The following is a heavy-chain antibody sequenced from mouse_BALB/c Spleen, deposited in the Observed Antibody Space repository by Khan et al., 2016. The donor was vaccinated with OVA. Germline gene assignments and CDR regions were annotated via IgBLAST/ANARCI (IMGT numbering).Heavy chain of an antibody. J-gene: IGHJ4*01. CDR2: IWGGGGT. V-gene: IGHV2-6-4*01. CDR3: ARAYYRYDGYYAMDY. Sequence: QVQLKESGPGLVAPSQSLSITCTVSGFSLSRYNIHWVRQPPGKGLEWLGMIWGGGGTEYNSTLKSRLSISKDNSKSQLFLKMNGLRTDDTAIYYCARAYYRYDGYYAMDYWGQGTSVTVSS. D-gene: IGHD2-14*01. CDR1: GFSLSRYN.